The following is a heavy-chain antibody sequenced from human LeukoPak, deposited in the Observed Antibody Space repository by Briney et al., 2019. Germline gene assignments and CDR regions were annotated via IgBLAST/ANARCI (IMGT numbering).Heavy chain of an antibody. V-gene: IGHV3-30-3*01. D-gene: IGHD3-22*01. Sequence: PGGSLRLSCAASGFTFSSHAMNWVRQAPGKGLEWVAVISYDGSDKYYADSVKGRFTISRDNSKNTLYLQMNSLRAEDTALYYCARGLEVAITQYYFGSWGQGTLVTVSS. J-gene: IGHJ4*02. CDR3: ARGLEVAITQYYFGS. CDR2: ISYDGSDK. CDR1: GFTFSSHA.